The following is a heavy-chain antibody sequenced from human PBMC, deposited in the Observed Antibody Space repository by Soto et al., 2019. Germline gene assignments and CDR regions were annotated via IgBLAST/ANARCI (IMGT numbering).Heavy chain of an antibody. V-gene: IGHV3-30-3*01. D-gene: IGHD3-10*01. J-gene: IGHJ6*03. CDR1: GVTFSSYA. CDR3: ARGVYGTYYGSGQYYYYYYMDV. CDR2: ISYDGSNK. Sequence: GGSLRLSCAASGVTFSSYAMHWVRQAPGKGLEWVAVISYDGSNKYYADSVKGRFTISRDNSKNTLYLQMNSLRAEDTAVYYCARGVYGTYYGSGQYYYYYYMDVWGKGTTVTVSS.